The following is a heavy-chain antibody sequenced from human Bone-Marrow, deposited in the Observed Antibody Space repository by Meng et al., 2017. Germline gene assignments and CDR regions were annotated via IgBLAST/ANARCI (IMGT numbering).Heavy chain of an antibody. V-gene: IGHV3-66*02. D-gene: IGHD2-15*01. Sequence: GESLKISCAASGFTVSSNYMSWVRQAPGKGLEWVSVIYSGGSTYYADSVKGRFTISRDNSKNTLYLQMNSLRAEDTAVYYCARDYCSGGSCYSSYYYYGMDVWGQGTTVTVSS. CDR2: IYSGGST. CDR1: GFTVSSNY. CDR3: ARDYCSGGSCYSSYYYYGMDV. J-gene: IGHJ6*02.